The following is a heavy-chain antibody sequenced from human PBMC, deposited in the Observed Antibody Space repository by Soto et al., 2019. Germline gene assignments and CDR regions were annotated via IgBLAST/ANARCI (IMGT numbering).Heavy chain of an antibody. CDR3: AKDKEPDGAWDIDY. D-gene: IGHD4-17*01. V-gene: IGHV3-23*01. J-gene: IGHJ4*01. CDR2: IIGGNGDT. Sequence: GGSLRLSCPAAEFSLRSYTMSWFRQAPGKGLEWVSSIIGGNGDTFSADSVTGRFTISRDISKSTLYLQMNGLRVEDTAIYYCAKDKEPDGAWDIDYWGHGTLVTVFS. CDR1: EFSLRSYT.